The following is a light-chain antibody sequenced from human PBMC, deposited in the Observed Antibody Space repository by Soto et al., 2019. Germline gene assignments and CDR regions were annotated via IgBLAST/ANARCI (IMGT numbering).Light chain of an antibody. J-gene: IGLJ1*01. CDR1: SSDVGNYNL. CDR2: EGS. Sequence: QSALTQPASVSGSPGQSITISCTGTSSDVGNYNLVSWYQQHPGKAPKLMIYEGSKRPSGVPNRFSGSKSGNTASLTISGLQAEDEADYYCCSYAGHSTYVFGTGTKVTVL. V-gene: IGLV2-23*01. CDR3: CSYAGHSTYV.